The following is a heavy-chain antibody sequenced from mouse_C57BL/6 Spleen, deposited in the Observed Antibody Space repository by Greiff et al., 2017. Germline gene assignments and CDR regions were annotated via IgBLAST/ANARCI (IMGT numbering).Heavy chain of an antibody. CDR3: ARREGLYYGYPWFAY. D-gene: IGHD2-2*01. CDR1: GYTFTSYW. V-gene: IGHV1-64*01. J-gene: IGHJ3*01. Sequence: QVQLQQPGAELVKPGASVKLSCKASGYTFTSYWMHWVKQRPGQGLEWIGMIHPNSGSTNYNEKFKSKATLTVDKSSSTAYMQLSSLTSEDSAVYYCARREGLYYGYPWFAYWGQGTLVTVSA. CDR2: IHPNSGST.